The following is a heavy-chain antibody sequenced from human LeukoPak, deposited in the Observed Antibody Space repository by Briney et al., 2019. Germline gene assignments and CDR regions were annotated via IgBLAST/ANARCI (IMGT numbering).Heavy chain of an antibody. V-gene: IGHV3-33*01. CDR1: GFTFSSFG. J-gene: IGHJ4*02. D-gene: IGHD2-21*02. CDR3: ARGGCGDYCYFDY. Sequence: GGSLRLSCAASGFTFSSFGMHWVRQAPGKGLEWVAVIWYDGTNKYYVDSVKGRFTVSRDISKKTLYLQMNSLRAEDTAVYYCARGGCGDYCYFDYWGQGTLVTVSS. CDR2: IWYDGTNK.